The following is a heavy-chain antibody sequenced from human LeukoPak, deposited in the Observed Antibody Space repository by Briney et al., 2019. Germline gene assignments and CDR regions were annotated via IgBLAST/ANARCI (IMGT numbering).Heavy chain of an antibody. CDR2: ISAYNGNT. CDR1: GYTFTSYG. D-gene: IGHD3-10*01. CDR3: AVDYGSGSYLGGYFDY. J-gene: IGHJ4*02. V-gene: IGHV1-18*01. Sequence: GASVKVSCKASGYTFTSYGISWVRQAPGQGLEWMGWISAYNGNTNYAQKLQGRVTMTTDTSTSTAYMELRSLRSDDTAVYYCAVDYGSGSYLGGYFDYWGQGTLVTVSS.